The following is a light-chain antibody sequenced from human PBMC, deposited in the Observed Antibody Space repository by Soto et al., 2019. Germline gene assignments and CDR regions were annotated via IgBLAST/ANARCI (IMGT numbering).Light chain of an antibody. Sequence: QSAPTQPASVSGSPGQSITISCTGTSSDVGGYNYVSWYQQHPGKAPKLMIYDVSDRPSGVSNRFSGSKSGNTASLTISGLQAEDEAHYYCSSYTSSSTYVVFGGGTQLTVL. J-gene: IGLJ2*01. CDR3: SSYTSSSTYVV. V-gene: IGLV2-14*01. CDR1: SSDVGGYNY. CDR2: DVS.